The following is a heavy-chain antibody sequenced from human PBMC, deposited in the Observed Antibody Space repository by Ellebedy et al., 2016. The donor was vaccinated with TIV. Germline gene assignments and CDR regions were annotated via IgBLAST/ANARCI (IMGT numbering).Heavy chain of an antibody. CDR1: GFNFRSYW. CDR2: IRQEGDEI. J-gene: IGHJ5*02. Sequence: GESLKISCAASGFNFRSYWMTWVRQAPGKGLEWVAKIRQEGDEIYYVESVKGRFTISRDNAKNSLFLQMNSLRVEETAGYYCARRASYGDYAVQVNPWFDPWGQGTLVTVSS. V-gene: IGHV3-7*01. D-gene: IGHD4-17*01. CDR3: ARRASYGDYAVQVNPWFDP.